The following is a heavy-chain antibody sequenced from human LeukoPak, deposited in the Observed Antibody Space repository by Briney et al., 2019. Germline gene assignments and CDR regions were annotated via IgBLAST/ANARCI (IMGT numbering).Heavy chain of an antibody. CDR3: ATLNWGNLDF. J-gene: IGHJ4*02. CDR1: GFPFTSYW. CDR2: INQDGSEI. Sequence: GGSLRLSCAGSGFPFTSYWMNWVRQSPGKGLEWVANINQDGSEIYYADSVKGRFTLSRDNVENSVYLQMNNLRAEETAVYYCATLNWGNLDFWGQGTQVTVSS. D-gene: IGHD7-27*01. V-gene: IGHV3-7*01.